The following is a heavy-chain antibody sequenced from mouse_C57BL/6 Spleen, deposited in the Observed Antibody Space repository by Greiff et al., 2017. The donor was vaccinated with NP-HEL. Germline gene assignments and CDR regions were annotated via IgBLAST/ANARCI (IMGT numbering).Heavy chain of an antibody. CDR3: APADYYGSRGPMDY. Sequence: EVQLQQSGPELVKPGASVKISCKASGYTFTDYYMNWVKQSHGKSLEWIGDINPNNGGTSYNQKFKGKATLTVDKSSSTAYMELRSLTSEDSAVYYCAPADYYGSRGPMDYWGQGTSVTVSS. J-gene: IGHJ4*01. CDR2: INPNNGGT. V-gene: IGHV1-26*01. D-gene: IGHD1-1*01. CDR1: GYTFTDYY.